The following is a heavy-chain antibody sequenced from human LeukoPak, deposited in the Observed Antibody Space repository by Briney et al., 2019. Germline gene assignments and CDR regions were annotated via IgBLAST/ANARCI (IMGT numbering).Heavy chain of an antibody. Sequence: PSETLSLTCAVFGGSFNDYYWNWIRQPPGKGLEWIGEINARGDTNYNPSLKSRVTISVDTSKNQFSLRLTSMIAADTAVYYCARGQVPAARGHNWFDPWGQGTLVTVSS. CDR1: GGSFNDYY. CDR2: INARGDT. CDR3: ARGQVPAARGHNWFDP. J-gene: IGHJ5*02. D-gene: IGHD2-2*01. V-gene: IGHV4-34*01.